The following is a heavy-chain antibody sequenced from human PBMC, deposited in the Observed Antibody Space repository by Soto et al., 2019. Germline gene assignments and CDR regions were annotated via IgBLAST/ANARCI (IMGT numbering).Heavy chain of an antibody. CDR2: INGGGGTT. CDR3: AKDRHPDGIWTFDY. J-gene: IGHJ4*02. D-gene: IGHD3-9*01. CDR1: GFSFSGYT. Sequence: GESLKISCAASGFSFSGYTMNWVRQAQGKGLEWISGINGGGGTTYYADSVKGRFTISRDDSKNILYLQMNSPRAGDTAIYYCAKDRHPDGIWTFDYWGRGTLVTVSS. V-gene: IGHV3-23*01.